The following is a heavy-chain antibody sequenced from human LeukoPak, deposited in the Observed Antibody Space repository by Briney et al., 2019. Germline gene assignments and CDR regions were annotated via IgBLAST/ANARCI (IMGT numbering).Heavy chain of an antibody. CDR1: GFTVSGNY. Sequence: GGSLRLSCAASGFTVSGNYMSWVRQAPGKGLEWVSIIYSDDSTYYADSVKGRFTISRDNSKNALYLQMNSVRADDTAVYYCARGGTPGGFDIWGQGTMVTVSS. CDR2: IYSDDST. V-gene: IGHV3-66*01. D-gene: IGHD2-8*02. CDR3: ARGGTPGGFDI. J-gene: IGHJ3*02.